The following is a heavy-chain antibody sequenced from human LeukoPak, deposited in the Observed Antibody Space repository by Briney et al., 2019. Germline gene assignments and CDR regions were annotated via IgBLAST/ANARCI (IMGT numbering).Heavy chain of an antibody. CDR1: GGSISSSGYY. CDR2: FYYSGIT. V-gene: IGHV4-39*07. Sequence: PSETLSLTCTVSGGSISSSGYYWGWIRQPPGKGLEWIGSFYYSGITYYNPSLKSRVTISVDTSKNQFSLKLSSLTAADTAVYYCASQAYSTTWAADATVFDYWGRGALVTVSS. CDR3: ASQAYSTTWAADATVFDY. J-gene: IGHJ4*02. D-gene: IGHD6-13*01.